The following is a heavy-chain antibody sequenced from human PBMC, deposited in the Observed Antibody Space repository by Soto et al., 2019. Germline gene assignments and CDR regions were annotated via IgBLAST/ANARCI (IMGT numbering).Heavy chain of an antibody. V-gene: IGHV1-2*04. CDR2: INPNSGGT. Sequence: ASVKVSCKASGYTFTGYYMHWVRQAPGQGLEWMGWINPNSGGTNYAQNFRGWVTMTRDTSISTAYMELSRLRSDDTAVYYCARGQGVTIFGVVTLNFDYWGQGTPVTVSS. CDR3: ARGQGVTIFGVVTLNFDY. D-gene: IGHD3-3*01. J-gene: IGHJ4*02. CDR1: GYTFTGYY.